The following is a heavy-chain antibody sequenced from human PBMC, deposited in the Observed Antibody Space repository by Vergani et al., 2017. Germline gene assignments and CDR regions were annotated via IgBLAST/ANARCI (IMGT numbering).Heavy chain of an antibody. CDR1: GLTFSAFT. CDR3: AKIAAAGEVFDY. D-gene: IGHD6-13*01. CDR2: ISGSGGST. V-gene: IGHV3-23*04. Sequence: VQLVESGGGLVKPGGSLRLSCEASGLTFSAFTMSWVREGPGKGLEWVSGISGSGGSTYYADSVTGRFTISRDNSKNTLYLQMNSLRAEDTAVYYCAKIAAAGEVFDYWGQGTLVTVSS. J-gene: IGHJ4*02.